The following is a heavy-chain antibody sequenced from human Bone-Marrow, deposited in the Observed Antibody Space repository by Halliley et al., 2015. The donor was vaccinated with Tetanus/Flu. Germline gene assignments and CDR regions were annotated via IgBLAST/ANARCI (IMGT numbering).Heavy chain of an antibody. J-gene: IGHJ4*02. V-gene: IGHV5-51*01. Sequence: WMGLPFPRYSDTKSSPSFQGQVTISADNSIPTAYLQWSRLKASDTAMYYCARGPVDYDASGFLDFWGQGTLVTVSS. CDR2: PFPRYSDT. D-gene: IGHD3-22*01. CDR3: ARGPVDYDASGFLDF.